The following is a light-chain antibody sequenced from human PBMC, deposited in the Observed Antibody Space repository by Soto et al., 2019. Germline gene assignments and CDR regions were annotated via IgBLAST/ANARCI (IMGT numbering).Light chain of an antibody. CDR3: QQRYNWPPYT. Sequence: EIVLTQSPATLSLSPGERATLSCRASQTVSSYLAWYQQKPGQAPRLLIYDATNRATGIPARFSGSGSGTDFTLTISSLEPEDVAVYYCQQRYNWPPYTFGQGTMLEIK. CDR2: DAT. V-gene: IGKV3-11*01. CDR1: QTVSSY. J-gene: IGKJ2*01.